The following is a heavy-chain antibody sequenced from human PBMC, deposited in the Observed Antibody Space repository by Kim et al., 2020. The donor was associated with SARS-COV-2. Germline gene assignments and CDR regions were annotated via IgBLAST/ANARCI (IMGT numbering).Heavy chain of an antibody. V-gene: IGHV3-64D*09. D-gene: IGHD3-16*01. CDR3: VKDHLYVWGSYSQPFDY. J-gene: IGHJ4*02. Sequence: GGSLRLSCSASGFTFSSYAMHWVRQAPGKGLEYVSAISSNGGSTYYADSVKGRFTISRDNSKNTLYLQISSLRDEDTAVYYCVKDHLYVWGSYSQPFDYWGQGTLVTVSS. CDR2: ISSNGGST. CDR1: GFTFSSYA.